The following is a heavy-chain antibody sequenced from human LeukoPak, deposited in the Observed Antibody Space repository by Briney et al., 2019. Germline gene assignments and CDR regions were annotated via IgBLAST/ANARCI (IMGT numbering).Heavy chain of an antibody. CDR3: AELGITMIGGV. J-gene: IGHJ6*04. V-gene: IGHV3-48*04. D-gene: IGHD3-10*02. Sequence: GGSLRLSCAASGFIFSSYSMNWVRQAPGKGLEWVSYISSSGSTIYYADSVKGRFTISRDNAKNSLYLQMNSLRAEDTAVYYCAELGITMIGGVWGKGTAVTISS. CDR1: GFIFSSYS. CDR2: ISSSGSTI.